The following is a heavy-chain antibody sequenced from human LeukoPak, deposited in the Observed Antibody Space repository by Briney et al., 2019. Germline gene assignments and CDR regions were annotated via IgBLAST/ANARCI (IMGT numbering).Heavy chain of an antibody. CDR2: ISGSGDTP. J-gene: IGHJ4*02. Sequence: PGGSLRLSCAASRFTVSSNYMSWVRQAPGKGLERVSGISGSGDTPYSADSVKGRFTICSDNSKNTLSLKMNSLGAEDTAVYYCAILHVDTAMVMENVDYWGQGTLVTVSS. D-gene: IGHD5-18*01. CDR1: RFTVSSNY. CDR3: AILHVDTAMVMENVDY. V-gene: IGHV3-53*05.